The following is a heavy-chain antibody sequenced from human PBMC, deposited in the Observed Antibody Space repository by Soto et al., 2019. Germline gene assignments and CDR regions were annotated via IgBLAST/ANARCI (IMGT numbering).Heavy chain of an antibody. CDR1: GYTFTSYG. D-gene: IGHD2-15*01. CDR2: ISAYNGNT. Sequence: ASVKVSCKASGYTFTSYGISWVRQAPGQGLEWMGWISAYNGNTNYAQKLQGRVTMTTDTSTSTAYMELRSLRSDDTAVYYFARGNCSGGSCYHFDYWGQGTLVTVSS. V-gene: IGHV1-18*01. CDR3: ARGNCSGGSCYHFDY. J-gene: IGHJ4*02.